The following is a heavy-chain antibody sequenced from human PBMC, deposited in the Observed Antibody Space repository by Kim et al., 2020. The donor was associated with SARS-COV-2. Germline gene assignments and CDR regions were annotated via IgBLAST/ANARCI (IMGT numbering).Heavy chain of an antibody. CDR1: GFTFSSYA. V-gene: IGHV3-23*01. J-gene: IGHJ5*02. Sequence: GGSLRLSCAASGFTFSSYAMSWVRQAPGKGLEWVSAISGSGGSTYYADSVKGRFTISRDNSKNTLYLQMNSLRAEDTVVYYCAKDPGFGELLSDRFDYVWFDPWGQGTLVTVSS. D-gene: IGHD3-10*01. CDR2: ISGSGGST. CDR3: AKDPGFGELLSDRFDYVWFDP.